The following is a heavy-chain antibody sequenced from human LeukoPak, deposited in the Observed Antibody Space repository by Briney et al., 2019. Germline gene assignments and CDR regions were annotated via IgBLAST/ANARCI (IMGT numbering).Heavy chain of an antibody. J-gene: IGHJ3*02. CDR3: ARDKEEMVRAPYAFGI. D-gene: IGHD3-10*01. V-gene: IGHV3-30*03. CDR2: ISYDGSNK. Sequence: QPGGSLRLSCAASGFTFSSYGMPWVRQAPGKGLGWVAVISYDGSNKYYADSVKGRFTISRGNARNSLYLQMNSLRAEDTAVYYCARDKEEMVRAPYAFGIWGRGTMVTVSS. CDR1: GFTFSSYG.